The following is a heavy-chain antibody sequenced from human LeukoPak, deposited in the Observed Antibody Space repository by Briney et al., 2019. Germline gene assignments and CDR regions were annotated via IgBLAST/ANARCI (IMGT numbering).Heavy chain of an antibody. V-gene: IGHV3-30-3*01. CDR2: ISSDGGGK. J-gene: IGHJ4*02. CDR3: ARFYCSSSSCLEDY. CDR1: GFTLSTYA. D-gene: IGHD2-2*01. Sequence: GGSLRLSCAASGFTLSTYAIHWVRQPPGKGLEWVAVISSDGGGKFYGDSVRGRFTISRDSSKNTVYLQMNSLRAEDTAVYYCARFYCSSSSCLEDYWGQGTLVTVSS.